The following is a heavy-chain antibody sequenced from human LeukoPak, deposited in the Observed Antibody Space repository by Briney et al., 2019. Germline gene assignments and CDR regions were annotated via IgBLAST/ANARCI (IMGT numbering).Heavy chain of an antibody. V-gene: IGHV4-59*05. D-gene: IGHD1-26*01. CDR1: GGSISSYY. Sequence: SETLSLTCTVSGGSISSYYWSWIRQPPGKGLEWIGSIYYSGSTYYNPSLKSRVTISVDTSKNQFSLKLSSVTAADTAVYYCASPNSGSYVGGADYWGQGTLVTVSS. CDR2: IYYSGST. J-gene: IGHJ4*02. CDR3: ASPNSGSYVGGADY.